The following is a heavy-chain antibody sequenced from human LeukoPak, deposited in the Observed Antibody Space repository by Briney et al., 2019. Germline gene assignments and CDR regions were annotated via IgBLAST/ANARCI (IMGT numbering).Heavy chain of an antibody. CDR1: GFTFDDYA. J-gene: IGHJ4*02. CDR2: ISWNSGSI. V-gene: IGHV3-9*01. D-gene: IGHD6-19*01. CDR3: AKDYSSGPAGFDY. Sequence: PGGSLRLSCAASGFTFDDYAMHWVRQAPGKGLEWVSGISWNSGSIGYADSVKGRFTISRDNAKNSLYLQMNSLRAEDTALYYCAKDYSSGPAGFDYWGQGTLVTVSS.